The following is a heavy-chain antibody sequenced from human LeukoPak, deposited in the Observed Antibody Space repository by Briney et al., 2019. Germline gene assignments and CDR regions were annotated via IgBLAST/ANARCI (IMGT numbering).Heavy chain of an antibody. J-gene: IGHJ4*02. V-gene: IGHV3-7*01. D-gene: IGHD6-19*01. CDR3: TRNSGRYRLDY. Sequence: GGSLRLSCTASGFTFSTYWMTWVRQAPGKGLEWVANIKEDGSQIGYGDAVKGRFTISRDNAKNSLFLQMNRLRADDMAVYYCTRNSGRYRLDYWGQGTLVTVPS. CDR2: IKEDGSQI. CDR1: GFTFSTYW.